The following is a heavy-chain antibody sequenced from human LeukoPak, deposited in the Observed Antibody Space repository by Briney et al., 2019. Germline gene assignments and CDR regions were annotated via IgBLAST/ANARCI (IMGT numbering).Heavy chain of an antibody. CDR2: ISSSSSYI. CDR3: ARDLPPIAARNY. Sequence: GGSLRLSCAASGFTFSSYSMNWVRQAPGKGLEWVSSISSSSSYIYYADSVKGRFTISRDNAKNSLYLQMNSLRAEDTAVYYCARDLPPIAARNYGAQGTLVTVSS. V-gene: IGHV3-21*01. J-gene: IGHJ4*02. D-gene: IGHD6-6*01. CDR1: GFTFSSYS.